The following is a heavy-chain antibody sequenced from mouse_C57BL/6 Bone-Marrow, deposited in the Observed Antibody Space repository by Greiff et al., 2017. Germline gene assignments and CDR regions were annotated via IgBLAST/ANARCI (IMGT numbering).Heavy chain of an antibody. J-gene: IGHJ3*01. CDR1: GYTFTSYC. V-gene: IGHV1-50*01. D-gene: IGHD1-1*01. CDR3: ARLRVLRGFAY. CDR2: IDPSDSYN. Sequence: QVQLQQSGAELVKPGASVKLSCKASGYTFTSYCMQWVKQRPGQGLEWIGEIDPSDSYNNYNPKIKGKDTLTVDTSASTAYMQLSSLTSEDSAIYYCARLRVLRGFAYWGQGTLVTVSA.